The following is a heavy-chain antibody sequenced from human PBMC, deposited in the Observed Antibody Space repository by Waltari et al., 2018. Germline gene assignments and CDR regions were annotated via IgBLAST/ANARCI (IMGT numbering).Heavy chain of an antibody. J-gene: IGHJ3*02. CDR3: ARRAVDTAMGENDDAFDI. V-gene: IGHV3-53*01. CDR1: GFTVSSNY. D-gene: IGHD5-18*01. CDR2: MYSVGST. Sequence: EVQLVESGGGLLQPGGSLRLSCAASGFTVSSNYIGCAGKAPGKGLEWVSVMYSVGSTYYAYSVKGRFTISRDNSKNTLYLQMNSLRAEDTAVYYCARRAVDTAMGENDDAFDIWGQGTMVTVSS.